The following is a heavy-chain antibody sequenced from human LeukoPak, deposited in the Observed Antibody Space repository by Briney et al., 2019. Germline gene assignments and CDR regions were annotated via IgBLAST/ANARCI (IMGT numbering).Heavy chain of an antibody. V-gene: IGHV1-2*06. CDR1: GYTFTAYY. D-gene: IGHD1-14*01. Sequence: ASVKVSCKASGYTFTAYYMHWVRQAPGQGLEWVARINPNSGDTNYAQKFQGRVTMTRDTSISTVYMELTGLRSDDTAVYYCARDVSGISSATDTFDMWGQGTVVTVSS. J-gene: IGHJ3*02. CDR3: ARDVSGISSATDTFDM. CDR2: INPNSGDT.